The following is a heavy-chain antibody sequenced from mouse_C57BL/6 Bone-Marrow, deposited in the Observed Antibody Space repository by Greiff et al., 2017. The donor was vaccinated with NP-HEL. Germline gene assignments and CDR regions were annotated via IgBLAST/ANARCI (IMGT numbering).Heavy chain of an antibody. J-gene: IGHJ3*01. CDR1: GYTFTDYY. CDR2: IYPGSGNT. Sequence: VKLMESGAELVRPGASVKLSCKASGYTFTDYYINWVKQRPGQGLEWIARIYPGSGNTYYNEKFKGKATLTAEKSSSTAYMQLSSLTSEDSAVYFCAWFAYWGQGTLVTVSA. CDR3: AWFAY. V-gene: IGHV1-76*01.